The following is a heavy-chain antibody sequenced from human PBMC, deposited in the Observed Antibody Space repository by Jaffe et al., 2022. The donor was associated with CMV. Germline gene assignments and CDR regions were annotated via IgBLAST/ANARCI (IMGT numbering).Heavy chain of an antibody. CDR2: IIPILGIA. J-gene: IGHJ6*03. CDR1: GGTFSSYA. CDR3: ARVNSYGSVTSPHGAQNPYYYYYYYMDV. Sequence: QVQLVQSGAEVKKPGSSVKVSCKASGGTFSSYAISWVRQAPGQGLEWMGRIIPILGIANYAQKFQGRVTITADKSTSTAYMELSSLRSEDTAVYYCARVNSYGSVTSPHGAQNPYYYYYYYMDVWGKGTTVTVSS. D-gene: IGHD5-18*01. V-gene: IGHV1-69*09.